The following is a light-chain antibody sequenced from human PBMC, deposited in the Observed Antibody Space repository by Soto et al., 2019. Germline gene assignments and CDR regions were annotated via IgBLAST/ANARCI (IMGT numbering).Light chain of an antibody. CDR1: SSDVGGYNY. CDR2: EVS. Sequence: QSVLTRPPSASGSPGQSVTISCTGTSSDVGGYNYVSWYQQYPGKAPKVMIYEVSKRPSGVPDRFSGSKSGNTDSLTVSGLHAHAESHYSCSSYAGGHYVFGSGTKLTVL. V-gene: IGLV2-8*01. J-gene: IGLJ1*01. CDR3: SSYAGGHYV.